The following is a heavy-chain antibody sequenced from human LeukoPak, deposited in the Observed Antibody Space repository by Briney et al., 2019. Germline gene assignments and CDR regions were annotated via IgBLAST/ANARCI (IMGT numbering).Heavy chain of an antibody. J-gene: IGHJ6*02. CDR2: ISSSGSTI. D-gene: IGHD3-10*01. Sequence: GGSLRLSCAASGFTFSTYGMNWVRQAPGKGLEWVSYISSSGSTIYYADSVKGRFTISRDNAKNSLYLQMNSLRAEDTAVYYCAREPASSLLNYYYYYYGMDVWGQGTTVTVSS. CDR3: AREPASSLLNYYYYYYGMDV. CDR1: GFTFSTYG. V-gene: IGHV3-48*03.